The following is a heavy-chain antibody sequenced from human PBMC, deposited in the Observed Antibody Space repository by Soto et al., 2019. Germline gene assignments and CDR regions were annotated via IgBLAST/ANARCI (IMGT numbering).Heavy chain of an antibody. CDR2: ISSDGSNK. CDR1: GFTFSSHA. D-gene: IGHD1-26*01. J-gene: IGHJ4*02. CDR3: ARDDEGGSDCDLGY. Sequence: QVQLVESGGGVVQPGRSLRLSCVVSGFTFSSHAMHWVRQAPGKGLEWVTLISSDGSNKYYADSVKGRFTTSRDNSKNTMYLQMNSLRVEDTAVYYCARDDEGGSDCDLGYWGQGALFTVSS. V-gene: IGHV3-30-3*01.